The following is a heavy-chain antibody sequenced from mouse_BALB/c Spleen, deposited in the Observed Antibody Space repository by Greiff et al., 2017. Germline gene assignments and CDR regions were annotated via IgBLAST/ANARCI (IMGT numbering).Heavy chain of an antibody. CDR3: TRSDLRYDDSYYYAMDY. J-gene: IGHJ4*01. CDR1: GYTFTSYY. Sequence: QVQLQQSGAELVKPGASVKLSCKASGYTFTSYYMYWVKQRPGQGLEWIGEINPSNGGTNFNEKFKSKATLTVDKSSSTAYMQLSSLTSEDSAVYYCTRSDLRYDDSYYYAMDYWGQGTSVTVSS. CDR2: INPSNGGT. V-gene: IGHV1S81*02. D-gene: IGHD2-14*01.